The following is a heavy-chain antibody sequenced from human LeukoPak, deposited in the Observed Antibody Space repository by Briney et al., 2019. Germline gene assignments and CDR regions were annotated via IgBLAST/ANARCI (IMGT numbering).Heavy chain of an antibody. CDR3: ARDYYDSSGYYQRAFDY. Sequence: ASVKVSCKVSGYTFTGYYMHWVRQAPGQGLEWMGWINPNSGGTNYAQKFQGRVTMTRDTSISTAYMELSRLRSDDTAVYYCARDYYDSSGYYQRAFDYWGQGTLVTVSS. J-gene: IGHJ4*02. CDR1: GYTFTGYY. D-gene: IGHD3-22*01. V-gene: IGHV1-2*02. CDR2: INPNSGGT.